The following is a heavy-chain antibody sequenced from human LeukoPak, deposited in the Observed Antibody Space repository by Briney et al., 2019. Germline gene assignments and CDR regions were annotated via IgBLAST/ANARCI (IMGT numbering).Heavy chain of an antibody. CDR1: GGSISSYY. D-gene: IGHD2-2*01. J-gene: IGHJ3*02. V-gene: IGHV4-59*01. Sequence: PSETLPLTCTVSGGSISSYYWSWIRQPPGKGLEWIGYIYYSGSTNYNPSLKSRVTISVDTSKNQFSLKLSSVTAADTAVYYCARDRYCSSTSCSPDAFDIWGQGTMVTVSS. CDR3: ARDRYCSSTSCSPDAFDI. CDR2: IYYSGST.